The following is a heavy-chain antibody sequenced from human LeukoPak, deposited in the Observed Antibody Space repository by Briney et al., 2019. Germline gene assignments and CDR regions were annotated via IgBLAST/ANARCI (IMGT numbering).Heavy chain of an antibody. CDR3: ANSADYYDSSGFDY. D-gene: IGHD3-22*01. J-gene: IGHJ4*02. Sequence: GGSLRLSCAASGFTFSSYAMSWVRQAPGKGLEWVSAISGGGGSTYYADSVKGRFTISRDNSKNTLYLQMNSLRAEDTAVYYCANSADYYDSSGFDYWGQGTLVTVSS. CDR2: ISGGGGST. CDR1: GFTFSSYA. V-gene: IGHV3-23*01.